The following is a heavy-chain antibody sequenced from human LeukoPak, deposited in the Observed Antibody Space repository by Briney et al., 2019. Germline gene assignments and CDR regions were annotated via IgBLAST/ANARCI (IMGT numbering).Heavy chain of an antibody. Sequence: ASVKVSCKASGYTFTSYAMHWVRQAPGQRLEWMGWINAGNGNTKYSQKFQGRVTITRDTSASTAYMELSSLRSEDTAVYYCARVWNTAMVHDAFNIWGQGTMVTVSS. CDR3: ARVWNTAMVHDAFNI. J-gene: IGHJ3*02. CDR2: INAGNGNT. CDR1: GYTFTSYA. V-gene: IGHV1-3*01. D-gene: IGHD5-18*01.